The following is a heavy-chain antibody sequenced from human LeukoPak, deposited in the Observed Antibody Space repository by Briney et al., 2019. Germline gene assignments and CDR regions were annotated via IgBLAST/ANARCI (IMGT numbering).Heavy chain of an antibody. D-gene: IGHD3-10*01. V-gene: IGHV3-23*01. Sequence: GGSLRLSCAASGFTFSSYGMSWVRQAPGKGLEWVSAITATSSSTHDADSVQGRFTVSRDDPHNTLYLQMNSVRAEDTAVYFCARAGVDHYGSGTYYLMYYFDHWGQGALVTVSS. CDR3: ARAGVDHYGSGTYYLMYYFDH. CDR1: GFTFSSYG. J-gene: IGHJ4*02. CDR2: ITATSSST.